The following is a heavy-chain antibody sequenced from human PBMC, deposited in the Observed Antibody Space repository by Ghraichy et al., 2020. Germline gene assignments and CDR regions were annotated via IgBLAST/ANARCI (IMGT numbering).Heavy chain of an antibody. CDR1: GYTFTSYD. V-gene: IGHV1-8*01. CDR3: ASSQWLVPGGAFDI. D-gene: IGHD6-19*01. J-gene: IGHJ3*02. CDR2: MNPNSGNT. Sequence: ASVKVSCKASGYTFTSYDINWVRQATGQGLEWMGWMNPNSGNTGYAQKFQGRVTMTRNTSISTAYMELSSLRSEDTAVYYCASSQWLVPGGAFDIWGQGTMVTVSS.